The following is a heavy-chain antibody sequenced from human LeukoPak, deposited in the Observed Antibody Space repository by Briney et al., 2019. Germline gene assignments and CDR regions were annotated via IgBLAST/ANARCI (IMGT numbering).Heavy chain of an antibody. CDR3: ARAGGYCSGGSCYSDYYYGMDV. V-gene: IGHV4-34*01. Sequence: SETLSLTCAVYGGSFSGYYWSWIRQPPGKGLEWIGEINHSGSTNYNPSLKSRVTMSVDTSKNQFSLKLSSVTAADTAVYYCARAGGYCSGGSCYSDYYYGMDVWGQGTTVTVSS. D-gene: IGHD2-15*01. CDR2: INHSGST. CDR1: GGSFSGYY. J-gene: IGHJ6*02.